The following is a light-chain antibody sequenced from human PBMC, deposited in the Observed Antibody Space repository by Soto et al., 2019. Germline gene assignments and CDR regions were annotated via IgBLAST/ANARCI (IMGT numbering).Light chain of an antibody. Sequence: EIVMTQSPATLSVTQGERATLSCRASQTVPSKLAWYQQKPGQAPRLLIYGASTRATGIPARFSGSGSGTEFTLTISSLQSEDFAVYYCQQYNTWPPWTFGQGTIVDIK. CDR3: QQYNTWPPWT. CDR2: GAS. J-gene: IGKJ1*01. V-gene: IGKV3-15*01. CDR1: QTVPSK.